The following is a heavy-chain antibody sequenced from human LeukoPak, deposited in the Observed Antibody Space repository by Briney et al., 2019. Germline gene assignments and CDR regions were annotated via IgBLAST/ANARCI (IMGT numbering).Heavy chain of an antibody. CDR1: GASINPYY. Sequence: SETLSLTCTVSGASINPYYWSWIRQPAGKGLEWIGHIHTSGSTNYNPSLKSRVTMSLDTSKNQFSLKLNSVTAADTAVYYCAKEGMIRGVIDYWGQGALVTVSS. CDR3: AKEGMIRGVIDY. D-gene: IGHD3-10*01. J-gene: IGHJ4*02. CDR2: IHTSGST. V-gene: IGHV4-4*07.